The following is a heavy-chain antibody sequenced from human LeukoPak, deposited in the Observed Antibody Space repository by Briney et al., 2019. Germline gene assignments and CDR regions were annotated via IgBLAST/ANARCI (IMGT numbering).Heavy chain of an antibody. J-gene: IGHJ4*02. V-gene: IGHV4-34*01. CDR2: INHSGST. CDR1: GGSFSGYY. CDR3: ARMYSGSYYEFDY. Sequence: PSETLSLTCAVYGGSFSGYYWSWIRQPPGKGLEWIGEINHSGSTNYNPSLKSRVTISVDTSKNQFSLKLSSVTAADTAIYYCARMYSGSYYEFDYWGQGTLVTVSS. D-gene: IGHD1-26*01.